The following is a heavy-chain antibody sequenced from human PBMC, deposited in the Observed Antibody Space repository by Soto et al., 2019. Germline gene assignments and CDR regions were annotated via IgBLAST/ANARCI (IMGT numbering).Heavy chain of an antibody. CDR1: GGTFSSYA. Sequence: SVKVSCKASGGTFSSYAISWVRQAPGQGLEWMGGIIPIFGTANYAQKFQGRVTITADESTSTAYMELSSLRSEDTAVYYCASSPTVTNHFDYWGQGTLVTVSS. V-gene: IGHV1-69*13. CDR3: ASSPTVTNHFDY. J-gene: IGHJ4*02. CDR2: IIPIFGTA. D-gene: IGHD4-17*01.